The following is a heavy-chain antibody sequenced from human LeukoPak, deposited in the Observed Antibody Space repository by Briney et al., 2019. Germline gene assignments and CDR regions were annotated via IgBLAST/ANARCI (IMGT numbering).Heavy chain of an antibody. D-gene: IGHD3-22*01. Sequence: PSETLSLTCTVSGGSISSYYWSWLRQPPGKGLEWIGEINHSGSSNYNPSLKSRVTISVDTSKNQFSLKLSSVTAADTAVYYCASLTYYYDGSGYYYLDYFDYWGQGTLVTVSS. J-gene: IGHJ4*02. CDR3: ASLTYYYDGSGYYYLDYFDY. CDR1: GGSISSYY. CDR2: INHSGSS. V-gene: IGHV4-34*01.